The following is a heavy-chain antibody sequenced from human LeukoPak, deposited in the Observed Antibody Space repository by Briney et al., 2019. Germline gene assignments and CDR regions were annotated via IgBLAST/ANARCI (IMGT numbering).Heavy chain of an antibody. CDR1: GGSISSYY. D-gene: IGHD3-3*01. J-gene: IGHJ6*02. V-gene: IGHV4-4*07. CDR3: ARDSRFLEWLYYGMDV. CDR2: IYTSGST. Sequence: PSETLSLTCTVSGGSISSYYWSWIRQPAGKGLEWIGRIYTSGSTNYNPSLKSRVTISVDTSKNQFSLKLSSVTAADTAVYYCARDSRFLEWLYYGMDVWGQGTTVTVSS.